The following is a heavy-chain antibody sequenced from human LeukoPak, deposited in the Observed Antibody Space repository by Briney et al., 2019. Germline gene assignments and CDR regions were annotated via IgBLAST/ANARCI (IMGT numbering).Heavy chain of an antibody. Sequence: PSETLSLTCTVSGGSISSYYWSWIRQPPGKGLEWIGYIYYSGSTNYNPSLKSRVTISVDTSKNQFSLKLSSVTAADTAVYYCAREVGGNGFDIWGQGTMVTVSS. CDR3: AREVGGNGFDI. CDR1: GGSISSYY. CDR2: IYYSGST. V-gene: IGHV4-59*12. J-gene: IGHJ3*02. D-gene: IGHD4-23*01.